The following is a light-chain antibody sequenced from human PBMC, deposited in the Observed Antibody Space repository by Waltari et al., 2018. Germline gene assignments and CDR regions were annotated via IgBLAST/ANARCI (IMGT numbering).Light chain of an antibody. CDR3: QRRSNWPPYT. J-gene: IGKJ2*01. V-gene: IGKV3-11*01. CDR2: DAS. CDR1: QRVTSY. Sequence: EIVFTQPPATLSLSPGERAPLSCRAGQRVTSYLAWYQHKLGQAPRLRSYDASIKATGIPSRCSGSGSGTDFTRTTRGLEPEDFAVYYCQRRSNWPPYTFGQGTKLEFK.